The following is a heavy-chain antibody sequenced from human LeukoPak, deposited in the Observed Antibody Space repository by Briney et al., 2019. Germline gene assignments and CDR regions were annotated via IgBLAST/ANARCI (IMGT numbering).Heavy chain of an antibody. CDR3: ARDVGSQARGVYGE. CDR2: INWNGGST. Sequence: GGSLRLSCAASGFTFDDYGLAWVRQGPGKGLEWVSGINWNGGSTGYADSVKGRFTMSRDNAKNAVYLQMNSLRVEDTALYYCARDVGSQARGVYGEWGQGTPVIVSS. J-gene: IGHJ4*03. CDR1: GFTFDDYG. V-gene: IGHV3-20*04. D-gene: IGHD3-10*01.